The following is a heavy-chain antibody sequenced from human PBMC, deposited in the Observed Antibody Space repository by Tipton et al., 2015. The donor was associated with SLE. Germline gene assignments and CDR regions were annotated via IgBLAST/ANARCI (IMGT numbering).Heavy chain of an antibody. CDR1: GFSFSTYA. CDR2: ILGSGGST. V-gene: IGHV3-23*01. Sequence: GSLRLSCAASGFSFSTYAMIWVRQAPGKGLEWVSVILGSGGSTYYADSVKGRFTISRDNSKNTLYLQMNSLRAEDTAVYYCATSRGCFDYWGQGPLVTVSS. J-gene: IGHJ4*02. D-gene: IGHD2-8*01. CDR3: ATSRGCFDY.